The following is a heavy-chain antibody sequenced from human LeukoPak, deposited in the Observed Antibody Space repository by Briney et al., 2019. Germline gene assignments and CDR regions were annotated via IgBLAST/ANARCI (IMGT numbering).Heavy chain of an antibody. CDR2: ISWNSGSI. CDR1: GFTFDDYA. Sequence: PGRSLRLSCAASGFTFDDYAMRWVRQAPGKGLEWVPGISWNSGSIGYADSVKGRFTISRDNAKNSLYLQMNSLRAEDMALYYCAKGSDYGDYYFDYWGQRTLVTVSS. V-gene: IGHV3-9*03. J-gene: IGHJ4*02. D-gene: IGHD4-17*01. CDR3: AKGSDYGDYYFDY.